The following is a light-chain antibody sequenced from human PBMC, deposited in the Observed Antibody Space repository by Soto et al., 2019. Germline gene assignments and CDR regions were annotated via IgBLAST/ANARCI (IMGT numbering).Light chain of an antibody. J-gene: IGKJ4*01. Sequence: DIQLTQSPSSLSASVGDRVTITFRASHVITSYLAGYQQKPGKVPELLIYATSTLQSGAPSRFSGSGSGTDFTLTISSLQPEDVATYYCHKYNHAPTFGGGTKVEIK. CDR1: HVITSY. CDR3: HKYNHAPT. V-gene: IGKV1-27*01. CDR2: ATS.